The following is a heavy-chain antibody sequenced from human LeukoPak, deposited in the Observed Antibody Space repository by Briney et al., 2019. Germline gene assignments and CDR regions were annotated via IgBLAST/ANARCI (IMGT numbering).Heavy chain of an antibody. D-gene: IGHD3-10*01. V-gene: IGHV4-59*01. J-gene: IGHJ5*01. CDR3: ARVYYYALGSSYMWFDR. Sequence: PSETLSLTCTVSGGSIINYYWSWIRQPPGKGLEWIGYIYYSGSTNYNPSLKSRVTISVDTSKNQFSLKLTSVTAADTAVYYCARVYYYALGSSYMWFDRWCQGNLVTVSS. CDR2: IYYSGST. CDR1: GGSIINYY.